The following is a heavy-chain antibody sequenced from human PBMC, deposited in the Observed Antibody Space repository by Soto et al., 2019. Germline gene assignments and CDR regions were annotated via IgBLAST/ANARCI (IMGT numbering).Heavy chain of an antibody. V-gene: IGHV3-48*03. J-gene: IGHJ2*01. CDR3: ARESCSSTSCPDWYFDL. Sequence: SXSLSFAASGCTFRSYEMNLCRQAPGKGLEWVSHISSSGSTIYYADSVKGRFTISRDNAKNSLYLQMNSLRAEDTAVYYCARESCSSTSCPDWYFDLWGRGTLVTVSS. CDR2: ISSSGSTI. D-gene: IGHD2-2*01. CDR1: GCTFRSYE.